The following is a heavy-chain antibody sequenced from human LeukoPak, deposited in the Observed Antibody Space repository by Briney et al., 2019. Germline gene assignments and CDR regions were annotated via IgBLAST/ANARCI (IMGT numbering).Heavy chain of an antibody. CDR2: IYSGGST. CDR1: GFTVSSSY. Sequence: GGSLRLSCAASGFTVSSSYMSWVRQAPRKGLEWVSVIYSGGSTYYADSVKGRFTISRDISKNTLYLQMNSLRAEDTAVYYCARGDSEEFDYWGQGTLVTVSS. CDR3: ARGDSEEFDY. V-gene: IGHV3-53*01. J-gene: IGHJ4*02. D-gene: IGHD3-16*01.